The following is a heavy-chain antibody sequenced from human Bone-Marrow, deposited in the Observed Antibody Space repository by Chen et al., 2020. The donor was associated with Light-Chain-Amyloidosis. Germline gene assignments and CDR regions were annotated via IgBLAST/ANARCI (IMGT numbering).Heavy chain of an antibody. CDR3: AKDRPNFYESTGAYYKPRGDF. Sequence: EVQLLQSGGGSVQPGGSLRLSCVASGFTFDTHAISWVRQTPGKGLEWVASITRRGGSTFYADSVQDRFTISRDNAKNTLYLHMSSLRVEDTALYYCAKDRPNFYESTGAYYKPRGDFWGQGTPVAVSS. V-gene: IGHV3-23*01. D-gene: IGHD3-22*01. CDR2: ITRRGGST. J-gene: IGHJ4*02. CDR1: GFTFDTHA.